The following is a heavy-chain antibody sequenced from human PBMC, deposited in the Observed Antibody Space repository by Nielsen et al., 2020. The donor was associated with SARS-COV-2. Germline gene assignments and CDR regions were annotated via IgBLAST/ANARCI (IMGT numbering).Heavy chain of an antibody. Sequence: GESLKISCAASGFTFSSYAMSWVRQAPGKGLEWVSAISGSGGSTYYADSVKGRFTISRDNSKNTLYLQMNSLRAEDTAVYYCAKGGRWELLSLFDYWGQGTLVTVSS. D-gene: IGHD1-26*01. V-gene: IGHV3-23*01. CDR1: GFTFSSYA. CDR2: ISGSGGST. CDR3: AKGGRWELLSLFDY. J-gene: IGHJ4*02.